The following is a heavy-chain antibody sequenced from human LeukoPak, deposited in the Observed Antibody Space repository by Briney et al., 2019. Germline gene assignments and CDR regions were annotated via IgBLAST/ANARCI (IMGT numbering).Heavy chain of an antibody. D-gene: IGHD4-17*01. CDR1: GNSFGDYY. J-gene: IGHJ5*02. V-gene: IGHV4-4*07. CDR2: IYTSGST. Sequence: SEILSLTCTVSGNSFGDYYWSWIRQPAGKGLEWIGRIYTSGSTTYNPSLKSRVTMSVDTPKSQFSLNLMSVTAADTAVYYCTRDTGTTGEVKFDPWGQGTLVTVSS. CDR3: TRDTGTTGEVKFDP.